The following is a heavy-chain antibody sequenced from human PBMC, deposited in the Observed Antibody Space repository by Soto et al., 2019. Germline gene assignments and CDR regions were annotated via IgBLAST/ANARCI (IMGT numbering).Heavy chain of an antibody. CDR3: ARGATVTQYDY. CDR2: GSYSGTT. D-gene: IGHD4-17*01. V-gene: IGHV4-61*01. J-gene: IGHJ4*02. Sequence: SETLSLTCTVTGVSVSSGSFYWAWIRQPPGKGLEWIGFGSYSGTTNYKPSLKSRVTITVDTSRSQISLKVSSLTAADTAIYYCARGATVTQYDYWGQGTLVTVSS. CDR1: GVSVSSGSFY.